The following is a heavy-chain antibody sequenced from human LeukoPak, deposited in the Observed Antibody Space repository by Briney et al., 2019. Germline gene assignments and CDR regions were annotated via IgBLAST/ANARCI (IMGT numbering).Heavy chain of an antibody. CDR2: IYYSGST. V-gene: IGHV4-59*01. Sequence: SETLPLTCTVSGGSISSYYWSWIRQPPGKGLEWIGYIYYSGSTNYNPSLKSRVTISVDTSKNQFSLKLSSVTAADTAVYYCAREMGRDGYNLREGGYDYWGQGTLVTVSS. D-gene: IGHD5-24*01. J-gene: IGHJ4*02. CDR3: AREMGRDGYNLREGGYDY. CDR1: GGSISSYY.